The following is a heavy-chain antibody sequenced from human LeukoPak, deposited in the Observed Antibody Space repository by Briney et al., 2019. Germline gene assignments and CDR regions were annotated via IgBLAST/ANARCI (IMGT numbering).Heavy chain of an antibody. D-gene: IGHD3-22*01. CDR1: GGSISSDY. Sequence: PSETLSLTCTVSGGSISSDYWSWIRQPPGKGLDWIGYIYYRGSTNYNPSLKSRVTISVDTSKNQFSLKLSSVTAADTAVYYCARLSGYSSGHYYSDYWGQGTLVTVSS. CDR2: IYYRGST. CDR3: ARLSGYSSGHYYSDY. J-gene: IGHJ4*02. V-gene: IGHV4-59*01.